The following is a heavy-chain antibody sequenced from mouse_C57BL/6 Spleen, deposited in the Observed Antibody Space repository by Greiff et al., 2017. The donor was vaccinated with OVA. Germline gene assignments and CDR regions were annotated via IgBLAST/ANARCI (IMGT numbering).Heavy chain of an antibody. J-gene: IGHJ3*01. D-gene: IGHD1-1*01. V-gene: IGHV1-72*01. Sequence: QVQLQQPGAELVKPGASVKLSCKASGYTFTSYWMPWVQQRPGRGLEWIGWIDPSSGGTKYNEQFKSKATLTVDKPSSTDYMQLSSLTSEDAAVYYGAKGATVVAPGMAYWGQGTLVTVSA. CDR2: IDPSSGGT. CDR3: AKGATVVAPGMAY. CDR1: GYTFTSYW.